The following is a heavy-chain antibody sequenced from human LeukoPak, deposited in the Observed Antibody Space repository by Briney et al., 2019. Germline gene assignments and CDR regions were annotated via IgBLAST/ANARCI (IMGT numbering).Heavy chain of an antibody. J-gene: IGHJ3*02. CDR3: VRERDVVVLPAAWTPAFDI. Sequence: SETLSLTCAVSGDSVTSGGYYWTWIRHHPGKGLEWIGYISNSGTTSYNPSLKSRVTISVDTSKNQFSLKVTSVTAADTAVYYCVRERDVVVLPAAWTPAFDIWGQGTMVTVSS. V-gene: IGHV4-31*11. CDR2: ISNSGTT. D-gene: IGHD2-2*01. CDR1: GDSVTSGGYY.